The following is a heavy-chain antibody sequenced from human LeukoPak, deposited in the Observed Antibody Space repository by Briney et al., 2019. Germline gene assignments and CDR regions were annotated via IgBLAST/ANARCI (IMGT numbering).Heavy chain of an antibody. Sequence: SSETLSLTCTVSGGSISSYYWSWNRQPPGKGLEWIGYIYYSGSTNYNPSLKSRVTISVDTSKNQFSLKLSSVTAADTAVYYCASTGYSSSWYYDAFDIWGQGTMVTVSS. J-gene: IGHJ3*02. D-gene: IGHD6-13*01. CDR2: IYYSGST. V-gene: IGHV4-59*01. CDR3: ASTGYSSSWYYDAFDI. CDR1: GGSISSYY.